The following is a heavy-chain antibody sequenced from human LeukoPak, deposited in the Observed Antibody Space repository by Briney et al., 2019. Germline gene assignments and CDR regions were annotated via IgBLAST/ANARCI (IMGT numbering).Heavy chain of an antibody. V-gene: IGHV4-34*01. CDR1: GGSFSGYY. CDR2: INHTGST. J-gene: IGHJ6*03. CDR3: ARGPIAVHMDV. Sequence: SETLSLTCAVFGGSFSGYYWNWIRQPPGKGLEWIGEINHTGSTSYNPSLKSRVTISVDTSKNQFSLKLSSVTAADTAVYYCARGPIAVHMDVWGKGTTVTVSS. D-gene: IGHD6-19*01.